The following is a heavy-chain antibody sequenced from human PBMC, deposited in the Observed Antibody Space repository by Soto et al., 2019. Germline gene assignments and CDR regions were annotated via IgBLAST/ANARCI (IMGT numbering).Heavy chain of an antibody. D-gene: IGHD3-3*01. V-gene: IGHV3-30-3*01. CDR3: ARNDQGPFWSGYPASYFDL. Sequence: QVQLVESGGGVVQPGRSLRLSCAASGFTFSSYAMHWVRQAPGKGLEWVAVISYDGSNKYYADSVKGRFTISRDNSKNTLYLQMNSLRAEDTAVYYYARNDQGPFWSGYPASYFDLWGRGTLVTVSS. J-gene: IGHJ2*01. CDR1: GFTFSSYA. CDR2: ISYDGSNK.